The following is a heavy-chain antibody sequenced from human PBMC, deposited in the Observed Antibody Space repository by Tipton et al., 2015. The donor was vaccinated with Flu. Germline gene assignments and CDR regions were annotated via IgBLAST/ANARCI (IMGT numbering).Heavy chain of an antibody. CDR1: GGSFSGYY. V-gene: IGHV4-34*01. Sequence: TLSLTCAVYGGSFSGYYWNWIRQPPGKGLEWIGEISHSGSTNYNPSLKSRVTISVDTSKNQFSLKLSSVTAADTAVYYCARAMVRAYYFDYWGQGTLVTVSS. D-gene: IGHD3-10*01. J-gene: IGHJ4*02. CDR2: ISHSGST. CDR3: ARAMVRAYYFDY.